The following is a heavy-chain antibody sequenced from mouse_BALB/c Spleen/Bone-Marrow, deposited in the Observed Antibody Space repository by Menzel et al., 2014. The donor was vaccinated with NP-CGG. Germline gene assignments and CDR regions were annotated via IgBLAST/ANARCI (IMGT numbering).Heavy chain of an antibody. Sequence: EVKLVESGGGLVKPGGSLKLSCAASGFTFSSYAMSWVRQTPEKRLEWVASISSGGSTFYPDSVKGRFTISRENARNILYLQMSSLRSEDTAVYYCVYGNYSYYYAMDFWGQGTSVTVSS. CDR1: GFTFSSYA. V-gene: IGHV5-6-5*01. J-gene: IGHJ4*01. CDR2: ISSGGST. CDR3: VYGNYSYYYAMDF. D-gene: IGHD2-1*01.